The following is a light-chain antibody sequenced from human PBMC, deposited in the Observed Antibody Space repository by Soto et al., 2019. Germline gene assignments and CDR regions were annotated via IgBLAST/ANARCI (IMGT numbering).Light chain of an antibody. V-gene: IGKV3-20*01. Sequence: EIVLTQSPGTLSLSPGERATLSCRASQSVTSTYLAWYQQKPGQAPRLLIYGASSRAIGIPDRFSGSGSGTDFTLTISRLEPEDFAIYYCQHYGNSLWTFGQGTKVDIK. CDR1: QSVTSTY. CDR2: GAS. J-gene: IGKJ1*01. CDR3: QHYGNSLWT.